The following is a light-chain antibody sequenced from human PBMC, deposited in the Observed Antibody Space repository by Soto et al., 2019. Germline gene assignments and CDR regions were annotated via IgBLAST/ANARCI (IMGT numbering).Light chain of an antibody. CDR2: GAS. CDR3: QQYNNWPLLLT. V-gene: IGKV3-15*01. Sequence: EIVMTQSPATLSVSPGERATLSCRASQSVSSNLAWHQQKPGQAPRLLIYGASTRATGIPARFSGSGSGTEFTLTISSLQSEDFAVYYCQQYNNWPLLLTFGGGTKVEIK. CDR1: QSVSSN. J-gene: IGKJ4*01.